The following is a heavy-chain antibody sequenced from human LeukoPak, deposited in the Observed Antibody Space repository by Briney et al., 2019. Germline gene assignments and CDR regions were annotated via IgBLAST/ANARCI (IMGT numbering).Heavy chain of an antibody. CDR2: IYYSGST. CDR1: GGSISSYY. D-gene: IGHD3-10*01. CDR3: ARDDMSGRPMVRGVIGWFDP. V-gene: IGHV4-59*01. J-gene: IGHJ5*02. Sequence: SETLSLTCTVSGGSISSYYWSWIRQPPGKGLEWIGYIYYSGSTNYNPSLKSRVTISVDTSKNQFSLKLSSVTAADTAVYYCARDDMSGRPMVRGVIGWFDPWGQGTLVTVSS.